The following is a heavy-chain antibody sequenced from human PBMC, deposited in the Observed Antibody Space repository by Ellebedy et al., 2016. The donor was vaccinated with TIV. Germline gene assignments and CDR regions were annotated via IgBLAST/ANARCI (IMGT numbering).Heavy chain of an antibody. J-gene: IGHJ4*02. CDR2: ISSSSSTI. V-gene: IGHV3-48*02. CDR3: ARDRYPEGSWYYFDY. CDR1: GFTFSSYS. D-gene: IGHD6-13*01. Sequence: PGGSLRLSCAASGFTFSSYSMNWVRQAPGKGLEWVSYISSSSSTIYYADSVKGRFTISRDNAKNSLYLQMNSLRDEDTAVYYCARDRYPEGSWYYFDYWGQGTLVTVSS.